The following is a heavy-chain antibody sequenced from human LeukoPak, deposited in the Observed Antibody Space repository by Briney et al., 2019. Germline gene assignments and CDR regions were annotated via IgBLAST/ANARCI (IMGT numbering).Heavy chain of an antibody. J-gene: IGHJ4*02. Sequence: GGSLRLSCAASGFTFSRAWMNWVRQAPGKGLEYVSAISANGGSTYYADSVKGRFTISRDNSKNTLYLQMSSLRAEDTAIYHCVKDLYKGDSSSWYYFDYWGQGTLVTVSS. V-gene: IGHV3-64D*06. CDR3: VKDLYKGDSSSWYYFDY. CDR1: GFTFSRAW. D-gene: IGHD6-13*01. CDR2: ISANGGST.